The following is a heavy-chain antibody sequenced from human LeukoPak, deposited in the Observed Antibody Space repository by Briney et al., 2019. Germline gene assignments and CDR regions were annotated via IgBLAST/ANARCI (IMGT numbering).Heavy chain of an antibody. J-gene: IGHJ4*02. CDR3: ARATGYSYGSAIDY. CDR2: IYYSGST. CDR1: GGSISSGDYY. D-gene: IGHD5-18*01. V-gene: IGHV4-30-4*01. Sequence: PSETLSLTCTVSGGSISSGDYYWSWIRQPPGKGLEWIGYIYYSGSTYYNPSLKSRVTISVDTSKNQFSLKLSSVTAADTAVYYCARATGYSYGSAIDYWGQGTLVTVSS.